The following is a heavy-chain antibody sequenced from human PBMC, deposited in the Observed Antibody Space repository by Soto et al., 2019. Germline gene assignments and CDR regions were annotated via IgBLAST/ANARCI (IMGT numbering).Heavy chain of an antibody. Sequence: EVQLLESGGGVVQPGGDLRLSCAASGFTFSTHAMSLVRHAPGKGLEWISSISAGSEGAYYADSVGGRFTIPSENPNNALFLQMESLRAEDRAVYYCARDRWRYLHWGPGNLVTVS. CDR2: ISAGSEGA. D-gene: IGHD1-20*01. CDR1: GFTFSTHA. V-gene: IGHV3-23*01. J-gene: IGHJ4*02. CDR3: ARDRWRYLH.